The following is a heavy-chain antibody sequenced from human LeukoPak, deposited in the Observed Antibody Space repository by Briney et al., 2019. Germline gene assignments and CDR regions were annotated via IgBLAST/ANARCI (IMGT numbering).Heavy chain of an antibody. J-gene: IGHJ4*02. CDR3: ARDGGHSTDFDY. CDR1: GFIFSRHW. D-gene: IGHD2/OR15-2a*01. V-gene: IGHV3-7*01. CDR2: IKQDGSER. Sequence: PGGSLRLSCGASGFIFSRHWMSWVRQAPGKGPEWVANIKQDGSERYYVGSVKGRFTISRDNAKNLLYLQMNSLRAEDTALYYCARDGGHSTDFDYWGQETLVTVSS.